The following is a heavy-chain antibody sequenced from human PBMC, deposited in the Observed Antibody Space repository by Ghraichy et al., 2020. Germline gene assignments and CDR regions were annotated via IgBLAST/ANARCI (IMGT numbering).Heavy chain of an antibody. J-gene: IGHJ4*02. CDR2: ISGSGGST. CDR3: AKEARVFWSGYFPRNKFDY. Sequence: GGSLRLSCAASGFTFSSYAMSWVRQAPGKGLEWVSAISGSGGSTYYADSVKGRFTISRDNSKNTLYLQMNSLRAEDTAVYYCAKEARVFWSGYFPRNKFDYWGQGTLVTVSS. CDR1: GFTFSSYA. V-gene: IGHV3-23*01. D-gene: IGHD3-3*01.